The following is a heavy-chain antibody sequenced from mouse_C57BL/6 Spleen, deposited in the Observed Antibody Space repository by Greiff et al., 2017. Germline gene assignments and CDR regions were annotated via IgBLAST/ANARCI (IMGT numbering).Heavy chain of an antibody. V-gene: IGHV2-9-1*01. CDR3: ARKGNSNYNYAMDY. D-gene: IGHD2-5*01. J-gene: IGHJ4*01. CDR1: GFSLTSYA. Sequence: VQVVESGPGLVAPSQSLSITCTVSGFSLTSYAISWVRQPPGKGLEWLGVIWTGGGTNYNSALKSRLSISKDNSKSQVFLKMNSLQTDDTARYYCARKGNSNYNYAMDYWGQGTSVTVSS. CDR2: IWTGGGT.